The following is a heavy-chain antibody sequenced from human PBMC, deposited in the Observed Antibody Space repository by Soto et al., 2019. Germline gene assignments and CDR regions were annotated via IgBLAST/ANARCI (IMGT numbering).Heavy chain of an antibody. CDR2: IYHGGNS. Sequence: PSETLSLTCAFSGGSISSGGYSWSWIRQPPGKGLEWIGYIYHGGNSYYNPSLKSRVTISIDSSQNQFSLKPSSVTAADTAVYYCAREFGYYFDYWGQGTLVTVSS. CDR3: AREFGYYFDY. CDR1: GGSISSGGYS. V-gene: IGHV4-30-2*01. J-gene: IGHJ4*02. D-gene: IGHD3-10*01.